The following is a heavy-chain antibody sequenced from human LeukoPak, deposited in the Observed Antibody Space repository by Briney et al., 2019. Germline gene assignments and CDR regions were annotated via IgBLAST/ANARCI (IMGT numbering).Heavy chain of an antibody. D-gene: IGHD3-10*01. Sequence: ASVKVSCKASGYTFTSYDINWVRQATGQGLEWMGWMNPNSGNTGYAQKFQGRVTMTRNTSISTAYMELSSLRSEDTAVYYCARALLWFGEFPDPYCYYYGMDVWGQGTTVTVSS. J-gene: IGHJ6*02. CDR1: GYTFTSYD. V-gene: IGHV1-8*01. CDR2: MNPNSGNT. CDR3: ARALLWFGEFPDPYCYYYGMDV.